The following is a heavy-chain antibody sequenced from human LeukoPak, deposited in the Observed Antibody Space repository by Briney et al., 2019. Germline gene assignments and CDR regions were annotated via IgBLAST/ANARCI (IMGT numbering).Heavy chain of an antibody. Sequence: PGGSLRLSCAASGFTFSSYSMNWVRQAPGKGLEWVSYISSSSSTIYYADSVKGRFTISRDNAKNSLYLQMNSLRAEDTAVYYCAKGWSTSCIHGMDVWGQGTTVTVSS. CDR3: AKGWSTSCIHGMDV. CDR1: GFTFSSYS. CDR2: ISSSSSTI. D-gene: IGHD2-2*01. V-gene: IGHV3-48*01. J-gene: IGHJ6*02.